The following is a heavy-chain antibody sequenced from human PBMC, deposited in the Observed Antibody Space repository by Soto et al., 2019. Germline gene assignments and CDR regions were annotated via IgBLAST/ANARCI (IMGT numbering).Heavy chain of an antibody. Sequence: QVQLQESGPGLVKPSQTLALTCTVSGGSISSGGYYWSWLRQHPGKGLEWIGYIYYSGSTYYTPSLKSGVTISVDTSKNQFSPKLRSVTAADTAVYYCARVADMGGYNSLFVDYWGQETLVTVSS. CDR2: IYYSGST. J-gene: IGHJ4*02. CDR1: GGSISSGGYY. CDR3: ARVADMGGYNSLFVDY. D-gene: IGHD5-12*01. V-gene: IGHV4-31*03.